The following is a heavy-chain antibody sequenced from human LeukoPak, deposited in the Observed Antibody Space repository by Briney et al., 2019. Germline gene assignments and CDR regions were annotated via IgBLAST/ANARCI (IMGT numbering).Heavy chain of an antibody. V-gene: IGHV4-59*01. Sequence: SETLSLTCTVSGGSISSYYWSWIRQPPGKGLEWIGYIYYSGSTKYNPSLKSRVTISVDTSKNQFSLKLSSVTAADTAVYYCARGLPDYYDSSGYYYSAFDIWGQGTMVTVSS. CDR1: GGSISSYY. CDR3: ARGLPDYYDSSGYYYSAFDI. CDR2: IYYSGST. J-gene: IGHJ3*02. D-gene: IGHD3-22*01.